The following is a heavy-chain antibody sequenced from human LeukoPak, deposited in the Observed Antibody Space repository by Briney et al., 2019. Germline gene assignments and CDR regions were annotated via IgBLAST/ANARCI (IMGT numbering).Heavy chain of an antibody. CDR3: ARLVRDSSGYYSIYYYYYGMDV. V-gene: IGHV4-39*01. Sequence: SETLPLTCTVSGGSISSSSYYWGWIRQPPGKGLEWIGSIYYSGSTYYNPSLKSRVTISVDTSKNQFSLKLSSVTAADTAVYYCARLVRDSSGYYSIYYYYYGMDVWGQGTTVTVSS. CDR1: GGSISSSSYY. CDR2: IYYSGST. J-gene: IGHJ6*02. D-gene: IGHD3-22*01.